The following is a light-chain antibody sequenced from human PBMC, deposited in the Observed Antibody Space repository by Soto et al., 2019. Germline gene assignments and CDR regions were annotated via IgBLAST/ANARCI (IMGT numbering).Light chain of an antibody. CDR2: AAS. J-gene: IGKJ3*01. V-gene: IGKV1-39*01. Sequence: DIQMTQSPSSLSASVGDRVTITCRARQSVSRYLNWYQQKPGKAPKLLIYAASSLQSGVPSRFSGSGSGTDFTLTISGLQPEDFAIYYCQQSYSTPLCAFGPGTKVDIK. CDR3: QQSYSTPLCA. CDR1: QSVSRY.